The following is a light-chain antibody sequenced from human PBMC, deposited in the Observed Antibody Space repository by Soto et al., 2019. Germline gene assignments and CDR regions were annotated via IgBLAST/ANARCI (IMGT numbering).Light chain of an antibody. CDR3: QQYNSYPFT. V-gene: IGKV1-5*03. CDR2: KAS. Sequence: IQMTQSPSTLSASVGDRVTITCRASQSISSGLAWYQQKPGKAPKLLIYKASSLESGVPSRFSGSGSGTEFTLTISSLQPDDFATYYCQQYNSYPFTFGPGTKVEIK. J-gene: IGKJ3*01. CDR1: QSISSG.